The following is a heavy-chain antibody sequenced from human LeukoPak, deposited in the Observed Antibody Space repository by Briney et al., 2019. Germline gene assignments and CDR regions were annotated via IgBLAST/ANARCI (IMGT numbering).Heavy chain of an antibody. CDR3: ARGYYYDRSGPNDAFDV. CDR1: DGSLSSTIYY. CDR2: IYHSGST. V-gene: IGHV4-39*07. J-gene: IGHJ3*01. Sequence: SETLSLTCTVSDGSLSSTIYYWGWIRQPPGKGLEWIGTIYHSGSTYYNPSLKSRVTISVDTSKKQISLRLSSVTTADTAVYYCARGYYYDRSGPNDAFDVWGQGTIVAVSS. D-gene: IGHD3-22*01.